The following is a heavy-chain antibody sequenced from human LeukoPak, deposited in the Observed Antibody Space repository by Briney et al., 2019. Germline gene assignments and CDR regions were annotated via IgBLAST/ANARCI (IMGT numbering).Heavy chain of an antibody. V-gene: IGHV4-30-2*01. Sequence: PSETLSLTCAVSGSSISSGGYSWSWIRQPPGKGLEWIGYIYHSGSTYYNPSLKSRVTISVDRSKNQFSLKLSSVTAADTAVYYCARDGQLGISAFDIWGQGTMVTVSS. CDR1: GSSISSGGYS. CDR2: IYHSGST. CDR3: ARDGQLGISAFDI. D-gene: IGHD7-27*01. J-gene: IGHJ3*02.